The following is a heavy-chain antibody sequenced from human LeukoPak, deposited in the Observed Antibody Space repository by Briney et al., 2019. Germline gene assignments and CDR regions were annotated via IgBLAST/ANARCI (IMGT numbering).Heavy chain of an antibody. CDR2: IYYSAST. CDR1: GGSLSSYY. Sequence: SETLSLTCTVSGGSLSSYYWSWIRQPPGKGLEWIGYIYYSASTNYNPSLKSRVTISVDTSKTQFSLNLNSVTAADTAVYYCARRTQWPYYFDYWGQGTLVTVSS. D-gene: IGHD6-19*01. CDR3: ARRTQWPYYFDY. V-gene: IGHV4-59*08. J-gene: IGHJ4*02.